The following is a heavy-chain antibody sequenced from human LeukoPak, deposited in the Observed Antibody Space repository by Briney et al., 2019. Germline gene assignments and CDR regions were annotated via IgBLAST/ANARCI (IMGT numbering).Heavy chain of an antibody. CDR1: GGSISSSNG. CDR2: IYHSGST. V-gene: IGHV4-4*02. CDR3: ARYSSSWIFDY. J-gene: IGHJ4*02. Sequence: SETLPHTRAVSGGSISSSNGWSWVRQPPGKGLEWIGEIYHSGSTNYNPSLKSRVTISVDKSRNQFSLKLTSVTAADTAVYYCARYSSSWIFDYWGQGTLVTVSS. D-gene: IGHD6-13*01.